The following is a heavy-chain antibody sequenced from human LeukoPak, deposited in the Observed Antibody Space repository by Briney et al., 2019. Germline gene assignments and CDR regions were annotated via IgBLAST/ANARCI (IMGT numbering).Heavy chain of an antibody. V-gene: IGHV3-30*04. Sequence: PGGSLRLSCAASGFTFSSYAMHWVRQAPGKGLEWVAVISYDGSNKYYADSVKGRFTISRDNSKSTLYLQMNSLRAEDTAVYYCARSDYYDSSGYKYYFDYWGQGTLVTVSS. CDR1: GFTFSSYA. CDR2: ISYDGSNK. CDR3: ARSDYYDSSGYKYYFDY. D-gene: IGHD3-22*01. J-gene: IGHJ4*02.